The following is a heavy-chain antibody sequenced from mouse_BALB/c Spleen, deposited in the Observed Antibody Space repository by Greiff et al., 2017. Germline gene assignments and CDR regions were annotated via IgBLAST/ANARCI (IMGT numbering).Heavy chain of an antibody. CDR2: ISNGGGST. Sequence: EVMLVESGGGLVQPGGSLKLSCAASGFTFSSYTMSWVRQTPEKRLEWVAYISNGGGSTYYPDTVKGRFTISRDNAKNTLYLQMSSLKSEDTAMYYCARQGMIPYFDYWGQGTTLTVSS. D-gene: IGHD2-4*01. V-gene: IGHV5-12-2*01. CDR1: GFTFSSYT. CDR3: ARQGMIPYFDY. J-gene: IGHJ2*01.